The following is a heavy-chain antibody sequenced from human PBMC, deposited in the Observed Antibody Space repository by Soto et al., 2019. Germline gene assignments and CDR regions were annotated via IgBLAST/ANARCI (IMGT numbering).Heavy chain of an antibody. V-gene: IGHV3-33*01. CDR2: IWYDGSNK. Sequence: QVQLVESGGGVVQPGRSLRLSCAASGFTFSSYGMHWVRQAPGKGLEWVAVIWYDGSNKYYADSVKGRFTISRDNSKNTLYLQMNSLRAEDTAVYYCARDGPSKPSYFDYWGQGTLVTVSS. J-gene: IGHJ4*02. D-gene: IGHD4-4*01. CDR1: GFTFSSYG. CDR3: ARDGPSKPSYFDY.